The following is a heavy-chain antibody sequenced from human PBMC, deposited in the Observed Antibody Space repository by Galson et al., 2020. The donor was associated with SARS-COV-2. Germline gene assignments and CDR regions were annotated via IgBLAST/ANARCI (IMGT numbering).Heavy chain of an antibody. CDR3: ARDKGIMFISEYFDY. V-gene: IGHV3-21*01. J-gene: IGHJ4*02. D-gene: IGHD2-21*01. CDR1: GFTFSSYS. CDR2: ITCSSRYM. Sequence: NSGGSLRLSCAASGFTFSSYSMNWFRQAPGKGLEWVSSITCSSRYMYYADPVKGRFTISRDNAKNSLYLQIDSLRADDTAVYYCARDKGIMFISEYFDYWGQGTLVGVSS.